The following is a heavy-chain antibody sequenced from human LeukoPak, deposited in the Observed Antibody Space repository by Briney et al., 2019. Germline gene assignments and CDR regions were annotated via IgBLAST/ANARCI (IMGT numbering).Heavy chain of an antibody. Sequence: SETLSLTCTVSGGSISSSNYYWGWIRQPPGKGLEWIGSIYYGGSTYYNPSLKSRVTISADTSKNQFSLKLSSVTAADTAVYYCARYSGGRLGAGAEFFQHWGQGTLVTVSS. CDR2: IYYGGST. D-gene: IGHD1-26*01. CDR3: ARYSGGRLGAGAEFFQH. V-gene: IGHV4-39*01. J-gene: IGHJ1*01. CDR1: GGSISSSNYY.